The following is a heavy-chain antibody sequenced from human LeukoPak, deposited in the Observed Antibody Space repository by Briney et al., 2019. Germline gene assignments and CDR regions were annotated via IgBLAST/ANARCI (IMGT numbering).Heavy chain of an antibody. D-gene: IGHD1-26*01. CDR3: AGSVGYSTIDY. V-gene: IGHV4-34*01. J-gene: IGHJ4*02. Sequence: SETLSLTCAVYGGSFSGYYWSWSRQPPGKGLEWVGEINHSGSSNYNPSLKSRVTISVYTSKNQFSLKLSSVTAADTAVYYCAGSVGYSTIDYWGQGTVVTVSS. CDR1: GGSFSGYY. CDR2: INHSGSS.